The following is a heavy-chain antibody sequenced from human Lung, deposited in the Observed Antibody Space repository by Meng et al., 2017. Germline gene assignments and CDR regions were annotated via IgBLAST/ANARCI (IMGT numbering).Heavy chain of an antibody. Sequence: QLAEPGLGLRRPAEALTLACSVPGASITACGFYWGWLRQRPGNGLVWIGNIGRSGFTYSTPSLKRRVTVSLDTSKSQFFLMLTSVTAADTAVYYCVRSSAWVRTVFDPWGQGTLVTVSS. CDR2: IGRSGFT. D-gene: IGHD6-19*01. J-gene: IGHJ5*02. V-gene: IGHV4-39*01. CDR3: VRSSAWVRTVFDP. CDR1: GASITACGFY.